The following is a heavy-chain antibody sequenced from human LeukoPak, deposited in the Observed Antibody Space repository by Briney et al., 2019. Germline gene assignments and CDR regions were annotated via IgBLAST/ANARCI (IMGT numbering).Heavy chain of an antibody. CDR2: IYYSGST. D-gene: IGHD6-13*01. CDR3: ARDSSSGLNYDY. J-gene: IGHJ4*02. Sequence: SETLSLTCTVSGGSISSYYWSWIRQPPGKGLEWIGYIYYSGSTNYNPSLKSRVTISVDTSKNQFSLKLSSVTAADTAVYYCARDSSSGLNYDYWGQGTLVTVSS. CDR1: GGSISSYY. V-gene: IGHV4-59*01.